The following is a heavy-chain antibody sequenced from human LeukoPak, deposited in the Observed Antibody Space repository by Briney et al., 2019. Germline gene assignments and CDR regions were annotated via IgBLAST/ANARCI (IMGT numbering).Heavy chain of an antibody. CDR1: GLTFSSHG. CDR3: TADGCGGTCYFDH. D-gene: IGHD2-15*01. Sequence: GKSLTLSCAASGLTFSSHGMHWVRQAPGKGLEWVALIWYEGSDKYYADSVRGRFTITRDNAKNMLYLQMNSLGVEDTAVYYCTADGCGGTCYFDHWGQGALVTVSS. V-gene: IGHV3-33*01. CDR2: IWYEGSDK. J-gene: IGHJ4*02.